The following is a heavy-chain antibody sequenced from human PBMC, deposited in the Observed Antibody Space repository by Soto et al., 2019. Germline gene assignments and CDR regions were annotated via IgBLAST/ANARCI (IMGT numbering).Heavy chain of an antibody. CDR1: VFTFSRYG. CDR3: ARDDDYEANAIDL. V-gene: IGHV3-33*01. D-gene: IGHD4-17*01. Sequence: PGGSLRLSCVASVFTFSRYGMHGVRQAPGKGLDWVAFIWNDGSKQVYDDSVKGRFTISRDNSKNTLYLEMDSLRDEDTSVYYCARDDDYEANAIDLWGQGTLVTVSS. CDR2: IWNDGSKQ. J-gene: IGHJ5*02.